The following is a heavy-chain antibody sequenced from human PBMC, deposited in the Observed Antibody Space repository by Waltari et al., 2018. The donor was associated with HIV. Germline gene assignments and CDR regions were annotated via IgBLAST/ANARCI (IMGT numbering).Heavy chain of an antibody. CDR3: ARGGMFVAG. D-gene: IGHD6-19*01. Sequence: QVQLVEYGGGLVKPGGSLRLSGAASGFTLSDDVMSWIRQDPGKGLEWVSYISSSGTTIYYADSVKGRFTISRDNAKNSLYLQMDSLRADDTALYYCARGGMFVAGWGQGTLVTVSS. CDR2: ISSSGTTI. CDR1: GFTLSDDV. V-gene: IGHV3-11*01. J-gene: IGHJ4*02.